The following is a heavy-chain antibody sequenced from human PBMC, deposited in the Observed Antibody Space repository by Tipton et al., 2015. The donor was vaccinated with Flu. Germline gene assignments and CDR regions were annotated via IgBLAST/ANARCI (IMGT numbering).Heavy chain of an antibody. CDR2: IYYSGST. CDR3: ARHGCGGGSCPFQH. J-gene: IGHJ1*01. Sequence: TLSLTCTVSGGSISSSTYYWGWIRQPPGKGLEWVGNIYYSGSTIYNPSLKSRVTISVDTSKNQFSLNLSSVTAADTAVYYCARHGCGGGSCPFQHWGLGTLVTVSP. V-gene: IGHV4-39*01. CDR1: GGSISSSTYY. D-gene: IGHD2-15*01.